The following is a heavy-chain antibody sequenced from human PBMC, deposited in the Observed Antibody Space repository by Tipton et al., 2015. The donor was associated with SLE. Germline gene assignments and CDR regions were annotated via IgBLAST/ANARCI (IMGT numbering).Heavy chain of an antibody. D-gene: IGHD6-19*01. CDR2: IKQDGTEK. CDR1: GFTFRNYW. Sequence: SLRLSCAASGFTFRNYWMNWVRQAPGKGLEWVANIKQDGTEKYYVDSVKGRFTISRDNSKNTLYLQMNSLRAEDTAVYYCARAPRYSSGYYYYMDVWGKGTTVTTSS. CDR3: ARAPRYSSGYYYYMDV. J-gene: IGHJ6*03. V-gene: IGHV3-7*01.